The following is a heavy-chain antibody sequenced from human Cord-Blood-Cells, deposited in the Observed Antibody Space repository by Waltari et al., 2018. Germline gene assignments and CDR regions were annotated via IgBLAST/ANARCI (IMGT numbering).Heavy chain of an antibody. CDR3: AREEGYSN. Sequence: EVQLVESGGGLVQPGGSLRLSCAASGFPFSSYSMNWVPQAPGKGLEWVSYIRNSNNNIYYADSVKGRFTISRDNAKNSLYLQMNSLRDEDTAVYYCAREEGYSNWGQGTLVTVSS. CDR1: GFPFSSYS. D-gene: IGHD4-4*01. V-gene: IGHV3-48*02. CDR2: IRNSNNNI. J-gene: IGHJ4*02.